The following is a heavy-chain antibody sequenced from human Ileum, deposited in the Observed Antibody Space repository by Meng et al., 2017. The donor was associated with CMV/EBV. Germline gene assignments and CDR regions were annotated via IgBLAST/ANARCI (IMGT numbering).Heavy chain of an antibody. CDR2: ITSGSSI. CDR3: ARYTSTYRDY. J-gene: IGHJ4*02. Sequence: VQLVEAGGGRVMPGVSLRLSCAASEFTFSSSNMNWVRQAPGKGLEWVSSITSGSSIFYADSVKGRFTISRDNAKNLFFLQMDSLRADDTAVYYCARYTSTYRDYWGQGTLVTVSS. CDR1: EFTFSSSN. D-gene: IGHD1-26*01. V-gene: IGHV3-21*06.